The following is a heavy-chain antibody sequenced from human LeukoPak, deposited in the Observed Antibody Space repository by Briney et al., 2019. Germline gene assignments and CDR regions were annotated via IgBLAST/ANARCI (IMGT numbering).Heavy chain of an antibody. D-gene: IGHD1-26*01. V-gene: IGHV4-59*01. Sequence: PSETLSLTCTVSGGSISSYYWNWIRQPPGKGLEWIGYIYYSGSTNYNPSLKSRVTISVDTSKNQFSLKLSSVTAADTAVYYCARGIVGATFPYYYYYMDVWGKGTTVTISS. CDR2: IYYSGST. J-gene: IGHJ6*03. CDR1: GGSISSYY. CDR3: ARGIVGATFPYYYYYMDV.